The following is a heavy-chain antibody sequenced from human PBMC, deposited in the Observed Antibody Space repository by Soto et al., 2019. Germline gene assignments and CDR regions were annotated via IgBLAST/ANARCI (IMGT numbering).Heavy chain of an antibody. Sequence: QLHLVQSGAEVKKAGSSVKVSCKASGGTVSSYAITWVRQAPGKGLEWMGVFIPIFVSAHYAPKFQGRITITADDSTSTAYMELSGLTSEDTAIYYCARAVSSDTTGFRGYDLWGKGTQVTVSS. J-gene: IGHJ4*02. CDR1: GGTVSSYA. D-gene: IGHD3-10*01. V-gene: IGHV1-69*01. CDR2: FIPIFVSA. CDR3: ARAVSSDTTGFRGYDL.